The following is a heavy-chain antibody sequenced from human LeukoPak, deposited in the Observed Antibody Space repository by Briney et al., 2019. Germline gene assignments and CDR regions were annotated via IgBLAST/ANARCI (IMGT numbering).Heavy chain of an antibody. CDR1: GFTFGDYV. CDR2: IKQDGSEK. V-gene: IGHV3-7*01. CDR3: ARESFAARWD. J-gene: IGHJ4*02. Sequence: GGSLRLSCTASGFTFGDYVMSWVRQAPGKGLEWVANIKQDGSEKYYVDSVKGRFTISRDNAKNSLYLQMNSLRAEDTAVYYCARESFAARWDWGQGTLVTVSS. D-gene: IGHD6-6*01.